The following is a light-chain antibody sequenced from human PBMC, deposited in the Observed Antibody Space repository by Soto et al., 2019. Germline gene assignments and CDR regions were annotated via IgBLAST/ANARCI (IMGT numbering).Light chain of an antibody. CDR3: QQYNNWPPWT. J-gene: IGKJ1*01. Sequence: EIVMTQSPATLSVSPGERVTLSCRASQSVRSDLAWYQQRPGQAPRLLIYGASTRATGIPARFSGSGSGTDFTITVSSLQSEDVAVYYCQQYNNWPPWTFGQGTRVEVK. V-gene: IGKV3-15*01. CDR2: GAS. CDR1: QSVRSD.